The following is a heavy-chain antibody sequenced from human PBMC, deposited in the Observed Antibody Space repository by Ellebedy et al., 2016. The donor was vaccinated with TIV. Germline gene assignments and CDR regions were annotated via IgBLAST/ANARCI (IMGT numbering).Heavy chain of an antibody. CDR2: ISYDGSNK. D-gene: IGHD5-18*01. CDR1: GFTFSSYA. J-gene: IGHJ4*02. V-gene: IGHV3-30-3*01. Sequence: GESLKISCAASGFTFSSYAMHWVRQAPGKGLEWVAVISYDGSNKYYADSVKGRFTISRDNSKNTLYLQMNSLRAEDTAVYYCARETGYSYGPLDYWGQGTLVTVSS. CDR3: ARETGYSYGPLDY.